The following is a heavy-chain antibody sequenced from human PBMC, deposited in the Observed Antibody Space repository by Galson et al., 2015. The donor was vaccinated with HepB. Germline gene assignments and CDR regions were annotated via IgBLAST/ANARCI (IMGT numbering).Heavy chain of an antibody. CDR2: ISGSGGNT. Sequence: SLRLSCAASGFTFSSYAMSWVRQAPGKRLEWVSSISGSGGNTYYADSVKGRFTISRDNSKNTLYLQMNSLRAEDTAVYYCAKDGQWLRPYYFDYWGQGTLVTVSS. CDR1: GFTFSSYA. J-gene: IGHJ4*02. CDR3: AKDGQWLRPYYFDY. V-gene: IGHV3-23*01. D-gene: IGHD5-12*01.